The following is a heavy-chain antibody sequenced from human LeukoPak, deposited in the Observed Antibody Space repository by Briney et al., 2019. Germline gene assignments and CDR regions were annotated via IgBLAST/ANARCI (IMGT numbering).Heavy chain of an antibody. J-gene: IGHJ4*02. D-gene: IGHD6-19*01. V-gene: IGHV1-2*02. CDR2: INPNSGGT. CDR3: ARGQTVELTSGWYANY. Sequence: ASVKVSCKASGYTFTGYYIHWVRQAPGQGLEWMGWINPNSGGTKYAQKFQGRVTMTGDTSISTAYVELNSLTSDDTAVYYCARGQTVELTSGWYANYWGQGTLVTVSS. CDR1: GYTFTGYY.